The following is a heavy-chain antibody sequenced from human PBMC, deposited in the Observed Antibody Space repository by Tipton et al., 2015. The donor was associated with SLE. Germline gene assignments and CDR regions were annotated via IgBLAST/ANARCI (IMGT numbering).Heavy chain of an antibody. CDR3: ARGGIAARPLDL. CDR2: FYYSGST. J-gene: IGHJ2*01. Sequence: TLSLTCTVSGGSISSYYWSWIRQPPGKGLEWIVYFYYSGSTNYNPSLKSRVTISVDTSKNQFSLKLSSVTAADTAVYYCARGGIAARPLDLGGRGTLVTVSS. V-gene: IGHV4-59*12. CDR1: GGSISSYY. D-gene: IGHD6-6*01.